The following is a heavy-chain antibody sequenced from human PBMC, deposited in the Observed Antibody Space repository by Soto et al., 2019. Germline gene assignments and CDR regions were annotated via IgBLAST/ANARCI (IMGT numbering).Heavy chain of an antibody. J-gene: IGHJ6*02. CDR3: EAEMTFGKLSVV. Sequence: SVKVSCKASGDTDTNYVISWVRQAPGQGLEWMGGIFPKFGTTYSAQKLQDRLTITADESTSTVYMQLSSLRPDDTAVYYCEAEMTFGKLSVVWGQGTTVTVSS. D-gene: IGHD3-16*02. CDR1: GDTDTNYV. CDR2: IFPKFGTT. V-gene: IGHV1-69*13.